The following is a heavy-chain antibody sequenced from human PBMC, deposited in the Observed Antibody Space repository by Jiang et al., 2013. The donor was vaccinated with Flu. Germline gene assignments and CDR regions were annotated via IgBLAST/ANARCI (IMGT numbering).Heavy chain of an antibody. D-gene: IGHD2-2*01. Sequence: TSQTLSLTCAISGDSVSSNSAAWNWIRQSPSRGLEWLGRTYYRSKWYNEYGLSVKSRIIVNPDTSKNQFSLQLNSVTPEDTAVYYCARGGLGVVVPAAVLPYYYYGMDVWGQGTTVTVSS. CDR2: TYYRSKWYN. CDR3: ARGGLGVVVPAAVLPYYYYGMDV. CDR1: GDSVSSNSAA. V-gene: IGHV6-1*01. J-gene: IGHJ6*02.